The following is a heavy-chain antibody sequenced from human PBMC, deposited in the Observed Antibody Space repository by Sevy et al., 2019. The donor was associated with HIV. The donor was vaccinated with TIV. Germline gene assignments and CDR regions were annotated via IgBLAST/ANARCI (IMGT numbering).Heavy chain of an antibody. V-gene: IGHV4-34*01. CDR2: INHSGST. D-gene: IGHD3-22*01. CDR1: GGSFSGYY. CDR3: ARGRGSYDSVGYYNYYYHGMNA. J-gene: IGHJ6*04. Sequence: SETLSLTCAVYGGSFSGYYWSWIRQPPGKGLEWIGEINHSGSTNYNPSLKSRVTISVDTSKNQFSLKLSSVTAADTAVYYCARGRGSYDSVGYYNYYYHGMNAGGKGTTVTASS.